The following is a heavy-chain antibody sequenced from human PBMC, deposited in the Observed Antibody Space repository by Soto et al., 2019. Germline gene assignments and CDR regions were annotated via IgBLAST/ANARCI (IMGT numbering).Heavy chain of an antibody. J-gene: IGHJ4*02. CDR2: INAGNGNT. V-gene: IGHV1-3*01. Sequence: ASVKVSCKASGYTFTSYAMHWVRQAPGQRLEWMGWINAGNGNTKYSQKFQGRVTITRDTSASTAYMELSSLRSEDTAVYYCARVIRTGYYDSSGYYSSHSDLFDYWGQGTLVTVSS. CDR1: GYTFTSYA. CDR3: ARVIRTGYYDSSGYYSSHSDLFDY. D-gene: IGHD3-22*01.